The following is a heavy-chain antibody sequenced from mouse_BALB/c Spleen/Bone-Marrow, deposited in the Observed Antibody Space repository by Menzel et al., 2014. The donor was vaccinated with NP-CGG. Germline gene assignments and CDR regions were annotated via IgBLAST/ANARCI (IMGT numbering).Heavy chain of an antibody. J-gene: IGHJ1*01. CDR1: GFTFNTYA. D-gene: IGHD2-1*01. CDR3: VRRNPYWYFDV. V-gene: IGHV10-1*02. CDR2: IRSKSTYYAT. Sequence: EVQRVESGGGLVQPKGSLKLSCAASGFTFNTYAMNWVRQAPGKGLEWVARIRSKSTYYATYYADSVKDRFTISRDDSQSMLYQQMNNLKTEDTAMYYCVRRNPYWYFDVWGAGTTVTVSS.